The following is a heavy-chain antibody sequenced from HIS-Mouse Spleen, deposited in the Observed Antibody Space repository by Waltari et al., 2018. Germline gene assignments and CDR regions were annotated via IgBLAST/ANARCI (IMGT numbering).Heavy chain of an antibody. D-gene: IGHD3-10*01. CDR3: ARGTGGSGSYPFDY. J-gene: IGHJ4*02. CDR2: FNPNSGGT. CDR1: GYTFTGYY. Sequence: QVQLVQSGAEVKKPGASVKVSCKASGYTFTGYYLHWLRQPPGQGLEWMGWFNPNSGGTNYAQKFQGRVTMTRDTSISTAYMELSRLRSDDTAVYYCARGTGGSGSYPFDYWGQGTLVTVSS. V-gene: IGHV1-2*02.